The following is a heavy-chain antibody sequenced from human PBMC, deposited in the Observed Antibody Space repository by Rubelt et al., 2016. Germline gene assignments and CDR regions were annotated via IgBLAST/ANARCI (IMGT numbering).Heavy chain of an antibody. CDR3: ARSPRYDFEDNWFDP. Sequence: QVQLVQSGAEVKKPGASVKVSCKASGYTFTSYYMHWVRQAPGQGLEWMGIINPSGGSTSYAQKFQGRVTMTRETSMSTVYMELSSLGSEDTGVYYCARSPRYDFEDNWFDPWGQGTLVTVSS. D-gene: IGHD3-3*01. J-gene: IGHJ5*02. V-gene: IGHV1-46*01. CDR2: INPSGGST. CDR1: GYTFTSYY.